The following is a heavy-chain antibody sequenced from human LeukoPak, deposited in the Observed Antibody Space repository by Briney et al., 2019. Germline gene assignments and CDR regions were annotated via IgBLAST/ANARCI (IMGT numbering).Heavy chain of an antibody. CDR1: GFTFSSYA. D-gene: IGHD2-2*01. Sequence: GGSLRLSCAASGFTFSSYAMHWVRQAPGKGLEWVAVISYDGSNKYYADSVKGRFTISRDNAKNSLYLQMNSLRAEDTAVYYCARGPKDCSSTSCYGVYWGQGTLVTVSS. J-gene: IGHJ4*02. V-gene: IGHV3-30-3*01. CDR3: ARGPKDCSSTSCYGVY. CDR2: ISYDGSNK.